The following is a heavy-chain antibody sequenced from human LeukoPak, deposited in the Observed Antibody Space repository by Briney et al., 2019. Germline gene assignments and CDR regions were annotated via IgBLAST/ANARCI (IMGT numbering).Heavy chain of an antibody. D-gene: IGHD5-18*01. Sequence: SSETLSLTCTVFGGSISSSSYYWGWIRQPPGKGLEWIGSIYYSGSTYHNPSLKSRVTISVDTSKNQFSLKLSSVTAADTAVYYCARREPALVFDYWGQGTLVTVSS. CDR2: IYYSGST. CDR1: GGSISSSSYY. CDR3: ARREPALVFDY. V-gene: IGHV4-39*01. J-gene: IGHJ4*02.